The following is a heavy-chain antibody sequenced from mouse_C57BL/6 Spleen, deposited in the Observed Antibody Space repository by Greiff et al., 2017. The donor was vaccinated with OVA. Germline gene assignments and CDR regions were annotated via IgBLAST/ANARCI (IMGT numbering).Heavy chain of an antibody. CDR3: TSLPERLYYYAMDY. V-gene: IGHV6-6*01. J-gene: IGHJ4*01. Sequence: EVKLEESGGGLVQPGGSMKLSCAASGFTFSDAWMDWVRQSPEKGLEWVAEIRNKANNHATYYAESVKGRFTISRDDSKSSVYLQMNSLRAEDTGIYYCTSLPERLYYYAMDYWGQGTSVTVSS. CDR1: GFTFSDAW. D-gene: IGHD2-10*01. CDR2: IRNKANNHAT.